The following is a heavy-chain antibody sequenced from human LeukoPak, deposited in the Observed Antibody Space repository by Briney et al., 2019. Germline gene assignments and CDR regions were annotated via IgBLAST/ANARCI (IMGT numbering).Heavy chain of an antibody. CDR3: ARGRLVRAVGWFDP. CDR1: GGSISSYY. Sequence: SETLSLTCTVSGGSISSYYWSWIRQPPGKGLEWIGEINHSGSTNYNPSLKSRVTISVDTSRNQFSLKLSSVTAADTAVYYCARGRLVRAVGWFDPWGQGTLVTVSS. V-gene: IGHV4-34*01. CDR2: INHSGST. J-gene: IGHJ5*02. D-gene: IGHD3-10*01.